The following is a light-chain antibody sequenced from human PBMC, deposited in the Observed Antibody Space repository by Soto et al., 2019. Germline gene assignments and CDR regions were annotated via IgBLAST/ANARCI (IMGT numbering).Light chain of an antibody. Sequence: QSVLTQPPSVSVAPGQKVTITCSGSSSNIGKNYISWYQQLPGTAPKLLIYDSSQRPSGIPDRVSGSKSGTSATLGITGLQTGDEADYYCATWDSSLSAYVFGTGTKLTVL. CDR1: SSNIGKNY. CDR3: ATWDSSLSAYV. V-gene: IGLV1-51*01. J-gene: IGLJ1*01. CDR2: DSS.